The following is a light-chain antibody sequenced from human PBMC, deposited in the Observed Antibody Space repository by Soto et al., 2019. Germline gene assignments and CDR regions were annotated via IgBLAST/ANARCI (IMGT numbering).Light chain of an antibody. Sequence: QSVLTQPPSVSGAPGQRLTISCTGSSSNIGAGYDVHWYQHLPGTAPKLLIYGNSNRPSGVPDRFSGSKSGTAASLAITGLQAEDEADYYCQSYDSSLSVLYFFGPGTKLTVL. CDR2: GNS. CDR1: SSNIGAGYD. V-gene: IGLV1-40*01. CDR3: QSYDSSLSVLYF. J-gene: IGLJ1*01.